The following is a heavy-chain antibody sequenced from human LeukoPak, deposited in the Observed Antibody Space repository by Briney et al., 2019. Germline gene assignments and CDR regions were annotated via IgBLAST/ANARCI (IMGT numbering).Heavy chain of an antibody. CDR2: IIPIFGTA. V-gene: IGHV1-69*13. J-gene: IGHJ6*03. D-gene: IGHD3-22*01. Sequence: SVKVSCKASGYTFTSYYMHWVRQAPGQGLEWMGGIIPIFGTANYAQKFQGRVTITADESTSTAYMELSSLRSEDTAVYYCARDYYDSSGYSPDDYYYYYMDVWGKGTTVTISS. CDR1: GYTFTSYY. CDR3: ARDYYDSSGYSPDDYYYYYMDV.